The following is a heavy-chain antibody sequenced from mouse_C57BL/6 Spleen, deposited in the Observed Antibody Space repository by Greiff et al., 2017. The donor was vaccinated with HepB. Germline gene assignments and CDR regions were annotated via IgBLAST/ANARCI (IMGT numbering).Heavy chain of an antibody. CDR3: TTFYGYDEAWFAY. CDR2: IDPEDGDT. J-gene: IGHJ3*01. Sequence: VQLQQSGAELVRPGASVKLSCTASGFNIKDYYMHWVKQRPEQGLEWIGRIDPEDGDTEYAPKFQGKATMTADTSSNTAYLQLSSLTSEDTAVYYCTTFYGYDEAWFAYWGQGTLVTVSA. CDR1: GFNIKDYY. V-gene: IGHV14-1*01. D-gene: IGHD2-2*01.